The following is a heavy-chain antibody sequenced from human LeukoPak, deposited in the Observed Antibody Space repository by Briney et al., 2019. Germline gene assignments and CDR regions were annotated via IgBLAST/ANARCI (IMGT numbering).Heavy chain of an antibody. CDR2: INPNSGGT. J-gene: IGHJ6*02. V-gene: IGHV1-2*04. Sequence: GASVKVSCKASGYTFTGYYMHWVRQAPGQGLEWMGWINPNSGGTNYAQKFQGWVTMTRDTSISTAYMELSRLRSDDTAVYYCARDRTQGYFDWSGSYGMDVWGQGTTVTVSS. CDR3: ARDRTQGYFDWSGSYGMDV. D-gene: IGHD3-9*01. CDR1: GYTFTGYY.